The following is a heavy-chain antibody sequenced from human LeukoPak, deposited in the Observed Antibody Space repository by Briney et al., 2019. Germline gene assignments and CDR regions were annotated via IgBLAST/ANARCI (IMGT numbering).Heavy chain of an antibody. D-gene: IGHD3-22*01. V-gene: IGHV1-2*02. CDR2: INSNTGGT. Sequence: ASVKVSCKASGYTFTAYYIHWVRQAPGQGLEWMGWINSNTGGTNYAQKFQGRVTMTRDTSISTAYMELSRLTSDDTAVYYCARSTITMIVVTRGFDIWGQGTMVTVSS. CDR1: GYTFTAYY. CDR3: ARSTITMIVVTRGFDI. J-gene: IGHJ3*02.